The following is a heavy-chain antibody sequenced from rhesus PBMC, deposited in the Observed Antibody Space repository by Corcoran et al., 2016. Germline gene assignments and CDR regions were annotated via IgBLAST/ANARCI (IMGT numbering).Heavy chain of an antibody. Sequence: EVQLVESGGGLAKPGGSLRLSCAASGFTFSSYWMNWVRQTPGKGLEWISAFNIGGGSTYYPNSVKCRFTISRDNSKNPLSLQLNSLRAEDTAVYYCAKVSGCTGSGCLWAFDYWGQGVLVTVSS. J-gene: IGHJ4*01. D-gene: IGHD2-21*01. V-gene: IGHV3S42*01. CDR2: FNIGGGST. CDR1: GFTFSSYW. CDR3: AKVSGCTGSGCLWAFDY.